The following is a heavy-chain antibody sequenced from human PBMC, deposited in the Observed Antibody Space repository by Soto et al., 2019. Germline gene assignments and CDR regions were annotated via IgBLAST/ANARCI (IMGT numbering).Heavy chain of an antibody. CDR3: AKAPSAYSGTYYIYYFDY. D-gene: IGHD1-26*01. J-gene: IGHJ4*02. Sequence: GGSLRLSCAASGFTFSSYAMSWVRQAPGKGLEWVSAISGSGGSTYYADSVKGRFTISRDNSKNTLYLQMNSLRAEDTAVYYCAKAPSAYSGTYYIYYFDYWGQGTLVTVSS. V-gene: IGHV3-23*01. CDR1: GFTFSSYA. CDR2: ISGSGGST.